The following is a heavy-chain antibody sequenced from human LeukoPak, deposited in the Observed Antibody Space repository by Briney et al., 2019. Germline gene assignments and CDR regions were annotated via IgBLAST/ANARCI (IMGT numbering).Heavy chain of an antibody. J-gene: IGHJ4*02. Sequence: SETLSLTCAVSGGSLNNYYWGWIRQSPGKGLEWIGDANVRGTANYNSTLKSRATISIDTSKNQFSLQLTSVTAADTALYYCAREFSGTYYADYWGQGTLVTVSS. D-gene: IGHD1-26*01. CDR2: ANVRGTA. CDR3: AREFSGTYYADY. V-gene: IGHV4-34*01. CDR1: GGSLNNYY.